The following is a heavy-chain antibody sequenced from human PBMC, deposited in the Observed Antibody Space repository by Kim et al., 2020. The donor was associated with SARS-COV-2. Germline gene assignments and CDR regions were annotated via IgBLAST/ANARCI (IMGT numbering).Heavy chain of an antibody. CDR3: ARNPSDGSGPLDY. Sequence: YADSVKGRFTISRDNSKNSLYLQMNSLRAEDTAVYYCARNPSDGSGPLDYWCQGTLVTVSS. D-gene: IGHD3-10*01. J-gene: IGHJ4*02. V-gene: IGHV3-33*01.